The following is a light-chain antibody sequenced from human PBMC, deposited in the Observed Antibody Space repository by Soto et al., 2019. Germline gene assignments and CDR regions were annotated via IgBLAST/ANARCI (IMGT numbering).Light chain of an antibody. CDR1: SSDIGGSEY. CDR3: YSSRSSSTPFDV. Sequence: QSALTQPASVSGSPGQSITISCAGTSSDIGGSEYVAWYQQHPGKAPKPMIYGVSNRPSGVSNRFSGSKSGNTASMTISGLQAEDEADYFCYSSRSSSTPFDVFGTGTKLTVL. CDR2: GVS. J-gene: IGLJ1*01. V-gene: IGLV2-14*03.